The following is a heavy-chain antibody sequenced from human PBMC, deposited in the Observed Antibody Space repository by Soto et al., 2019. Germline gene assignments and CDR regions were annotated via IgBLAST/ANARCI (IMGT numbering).Heavy chain of an antibody. CDR2: IYYSGST. D-gene: IGHD4-17*01. CDR3: ASLISTVTTVDY. CDR1: GGSISSSSYY. J-gene: IGHJ4*02. V-gene: IGHV4-39*01. Sequence: SETLSLTCTVSGGSISSSSYYWGWIRQPPGKGLEWIGSIYYSGSTYYNPSLKSRVTISVDTSKNQFSLKLSSVTAADTAVYYCASLISTVTTVDYWGQGTLVTVSS.